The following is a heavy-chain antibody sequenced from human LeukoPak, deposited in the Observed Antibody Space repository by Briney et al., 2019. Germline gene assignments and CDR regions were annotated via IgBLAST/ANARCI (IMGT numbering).Heavy chain of an antibody. V-gene: IGHV4-31*03. CDR2: IYYSGST. J-gene: IGHJ3*02. Sequence: SETLSLTCTVSGGSISSGGYYWSWLRQHPGKGLEWIGCIYYSGSTYYNPSLKSRVTISVDTSKNQFSLKLSSVTAADTAVYYCARNPNYYDSSGYCAFDIWGQGTMVTVSS. CDR1: GGSISSGGYY. D-gene: IGHD3-22*01. CDR3: ARNPNYYDSSGYCAFDI.